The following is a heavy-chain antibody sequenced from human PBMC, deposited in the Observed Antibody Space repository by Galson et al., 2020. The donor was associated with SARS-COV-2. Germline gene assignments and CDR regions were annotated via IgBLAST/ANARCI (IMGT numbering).Heavy chain of an antibody. CDR1: GYTFTTYY. J-gene: IGHJ4*02. Sequence: ASVKVSCKSSGYTFTTYYIHWVRQAPGQGLEWMGIINPTGGIATYAQKFQGRVSMTRDTSTSTVYMELSSLRSEDTAVYYCARGTTVAGTANFDYWGQGTLVTVSS. V-gene: IGHV1-46*01. CDR3: ARGTTVAGTANFDY. CDR2: INPTGGIA. D-gene: IGHD6-19*01.